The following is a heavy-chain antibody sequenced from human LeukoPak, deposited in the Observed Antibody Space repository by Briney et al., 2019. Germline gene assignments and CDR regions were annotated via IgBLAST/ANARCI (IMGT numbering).Heavy chain of an antibody. CDR2: IYRSGST. V-gene: IGHV4-38-2*02. D-gene: IGHD3-3*01. CDR3: TLGGDY. J-gene: IGHJ4*02. Sequence: SETLSLTCTVSGYSISSAYCWDWIRQPLGKGLEGIGSIYRSGSTYSNPSLKSRVTISVDTSKNQFSLDLSSVTAADTAVYYCTLGGDYWGQGTLVTVSS. CDR1: GYSISSAYC.